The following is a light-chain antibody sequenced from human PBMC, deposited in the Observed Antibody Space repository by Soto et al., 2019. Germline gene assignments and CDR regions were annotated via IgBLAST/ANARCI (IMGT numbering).Light chain of an antibody. V-gene: IGKV3-20*01. CDR2: GAF. Sequence: EIVLTQSPGTLSLSPGERATLSCRASQSVSSSYLAWYQQKPGQAPRLLIYGAFSRATGIPDRFSGSGSGTDFTLTISRLEPEDFAVYYCQQYGSSPTFGQGTKLEIK. CDR1: QSVSSSY. J-gene: IGKJ2*01. CDR3: QQYGSSPT.